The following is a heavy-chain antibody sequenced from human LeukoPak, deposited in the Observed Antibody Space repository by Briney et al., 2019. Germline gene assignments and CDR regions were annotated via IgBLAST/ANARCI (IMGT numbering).Heavy chain of an antibody. V-gene: IGHV3-20*04. J-gene: IGHJ4*02. D-gene: IGHD3-22*01. CDR3: ARENMYDSSDYYGWSGYYDH. CDR2: INWNGGST. CDR1: GFTFDDYG. Sequence: RSGGSLRLSCAASGFTFDDYGMSWVRQAPGKGLEWVSGINWNGGSTGYADSVKGRFTIARDNAKNSLYLQMNSLRAEDTAIYYCARENMYDSSDYYGWSGYYDHWGQGTLVTVSS.